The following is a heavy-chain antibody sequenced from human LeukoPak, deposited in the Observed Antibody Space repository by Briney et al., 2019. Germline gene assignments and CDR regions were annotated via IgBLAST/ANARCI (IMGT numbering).Heavy chain of an antibody. CDR2: IKQDGSEK. Sequence: GGSLRLSCAASGFTFRNYWMSWVRQAPGKGLEWVANIKQDGSEKYYVDSVKGRFTISRDTAKNLLYLQMNSLRDEDTAVYYCVRDGGDTIFGVAPPDYWGQGTLVTVSS. CDR3: VRDGGDTIFGVAPPDY. CDR1: GFTFRNYW. D-gene: IGHD3-3*01. V-gene: IGHV3-7*01. J-gene: IGHJ4*02.